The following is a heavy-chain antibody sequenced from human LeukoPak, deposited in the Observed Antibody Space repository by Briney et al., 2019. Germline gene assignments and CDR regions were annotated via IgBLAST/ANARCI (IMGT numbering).Heavy chain of an antibody. V-gene: IGHV3-30-3*02. D-gene: IGHD2-21*02. Sequence: GGSLRLSCAASGFTFSSYAMHWVRQAPGKGLEWVAVISYDGSNKYYADSVKGRFTISRDNSKNTLYLQMNSLRAEDTAVYYCAKTRVAYCGGDCYSIGLYFDYWGQGTLVTVSS. CDR3: AKTRVAYCGGDCYSIGLYFDY. CDR2: ISYDGSNK. CDR1: GFTFSSYA. J-gene: IGHJ4*02.